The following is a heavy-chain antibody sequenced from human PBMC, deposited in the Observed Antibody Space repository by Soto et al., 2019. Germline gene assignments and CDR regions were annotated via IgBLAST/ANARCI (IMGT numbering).Heavy chain of an antibody. CDR1: GDSISSNNYH. J-gene: IGHJ4*02. CDR2: MYHSVNP. CDR3: ARHRGPTGPNY. Sequence: QLQLQESGPGLVKPSETLSLTCTVSGDSISSNNYHWGWIRQPPGKGLEWIGSMYHSVNPYHNPSLNSRATISVDTSKNQSSLNLRSVTAADTAVYYCARHRGPTGPNYWGQGTLVTVSS. D-gene: IGHD3-10*01. V-gene: IGHV4-39*01.